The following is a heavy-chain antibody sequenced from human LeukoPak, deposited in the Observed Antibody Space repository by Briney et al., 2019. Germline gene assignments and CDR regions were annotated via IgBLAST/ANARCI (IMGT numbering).Heavy chain of an antibody. CDR1: GASFSSYY. D-gene: IGHD5-12*01. CDR2: ISSGGSYI. CDR3: ARAVVGSGYDYFDY. J-gene: IGHJ4*02. Sequence: PSETLSLTCTVSGASFSSYYWNWVRQAPGKGLEWVSFISSGGSYIYYTDSVKGRFTISRDNAKNSLFLQMNSLRAEDTAVYFCARAVVGSGYDYFDYWGQGTLVTVSS. V-gene: IGHV3-21*01.